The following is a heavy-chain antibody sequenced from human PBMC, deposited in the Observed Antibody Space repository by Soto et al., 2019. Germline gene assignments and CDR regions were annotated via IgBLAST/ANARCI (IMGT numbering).Heavy chain of an antibody. D-gene: IGHD5-12*01. J-gene: IGHJ6*02. CDR2: IIPIFGTA. Sequence: GASVKVSCKASGGTFSSYAMRWVRQAPGQGLEWMGGIIPIFGTANYAQKFQGRVTITADESTSTAYMELSSLRSEDTAVYYCARGVATIIEYNYYYGMDVWGQGTTVTVSS. CDR3: ARGVATIIEYNYYYGMDV. V-gene: IGHV1-69*13. CDR1: GGTFSSYA.